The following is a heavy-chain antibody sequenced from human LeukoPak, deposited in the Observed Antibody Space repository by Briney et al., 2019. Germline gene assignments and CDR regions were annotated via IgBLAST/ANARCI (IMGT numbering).Heavy chain of an antibody. D-gene: IGHD2-2*01. Sequence: SETLSLXCAVYGGSFSGYYWSWIRQPPGKGLEWIGEINHSGSTNYNPSLKSRVTISVDTSKNQFSLKLSSVTAADTAVYYCARGRPVNYCSSTSCRKFDYWGQGTLVTVSS. V-gene: IGHV4-34*01. CDR1: GGSFSGYY. CDR3: ARGRPVNYCSSTSCRKFDY. J-gene: IGHJ4*02. CDR2: INHSGST.